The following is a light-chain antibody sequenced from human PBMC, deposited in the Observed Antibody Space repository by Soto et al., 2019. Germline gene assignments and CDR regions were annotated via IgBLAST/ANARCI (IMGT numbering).Light chain of an antibody. CDR3: QQYNNWPPLT. CDR1: QSVSSN. J-gene: IGKJ1*01. CDR2: GAS. Sequence: EIVMTQSPATLSVSPGERATLSCRASQSVSSNLAWYQQKPGQAPRLLIYGASTRANGIPARFSGSGSGTEFTLTSSSLQPEDFAVYYCQQYNNWPPLTFGPGTKVDIK. V-gene: IGKV3-15*01.